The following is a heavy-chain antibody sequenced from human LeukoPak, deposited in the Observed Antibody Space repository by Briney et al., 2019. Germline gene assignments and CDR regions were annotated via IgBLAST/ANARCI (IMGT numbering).Heavy chain of an antibody. D-gene: IGHD3-22*01. CDR1: GFTFSSYW. Sequence: PGGSLRLSCAASGFTFSSYWMHWVRQAPGKGLVWVSRINSDGSSTSYADSVKGRFTISRDNAKNTLYLQMNSLRAEDTAVYYCARAAYDSSGYYYHDGSFSFDSWGQGTLVTVSS. J-gene: IGHJ4*02. V-gene: IGHV3-74*01. CDR3: ARAAYDSSGYYYHDGSFSFDS. CDR2: INSDGSST.